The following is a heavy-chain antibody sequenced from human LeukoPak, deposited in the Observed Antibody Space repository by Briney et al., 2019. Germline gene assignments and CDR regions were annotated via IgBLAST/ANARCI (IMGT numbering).Heavy chain of an antibody. V-gene: IGHV3-48*03. Sequence: GGSLRLSCAASRFTFSSYEMNWVRQAPGQGLEWVSYISSSGSTIYYADSVKGRFTISRDNAKNSLYLQMNSLRAEDTAVYYCATDPYSGSYSAYYYYYMDVWGKGTTVTVSS. CDR1: RFTFSSYE. CDR3: ATDPYSGSYSAYYYYYMDV. J-gene: IGHJ6*03. D-gene: IGHD1-26*01. CDR2: ISSSGSTI.